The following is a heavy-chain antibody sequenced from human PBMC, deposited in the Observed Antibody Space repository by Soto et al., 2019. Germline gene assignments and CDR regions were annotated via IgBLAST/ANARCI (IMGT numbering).Heavy chain of an antibody. V-gene: IGHV3-13*01. Sequence: GGSLRLSCAASGFTFSSYDMHWVRQATGKGLEWVSAIGTAGDTYYPGSVKGRFTISRENAKNSLYLQMNSLRAEDTAVYYCARDYYDSSGYYYVGFDYWGQGTLVTVSS. J-gene: IGHJ4*02. CDR1: GFTFSSYD. CDR2: IGTAGDT. D-gene: IGHD3-22*01. CDR3: ARDYYDSSGYYYVGFDY.